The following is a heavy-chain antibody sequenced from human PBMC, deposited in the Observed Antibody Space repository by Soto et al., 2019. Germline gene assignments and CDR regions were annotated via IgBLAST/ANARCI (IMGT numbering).Heavy chain of an antibody. J-gene: IGHJ6*02. CDR2: ISSSSSYI. D-gene: IGHD3-10*01. CDR3: ARGMRGSGRGDV. V-gene: IGHV3-21*01. CDR1: GFTFSSYS. Sequence: DVQLVESGGGLVKPGGSLRLSCAASGFTFSSYSMNWVRQAPGRGLEWVSSISSSSSYIYYADSVKGRFTISRDNAKNSLYLQMNSLRAEDTAVYYCARGMRGSGRGDVWGQGTTVTVSS.